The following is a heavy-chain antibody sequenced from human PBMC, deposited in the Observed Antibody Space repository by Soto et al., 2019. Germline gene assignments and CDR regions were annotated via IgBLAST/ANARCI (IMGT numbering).Heavy chain of an antibody. CDR2: TSGYNTHT. J-gene: IGHJ4*02. D-gene: IGHD6-13*01. CDR1: GYTFSSYG. V-gene: IGHV1-18*01. Sequence: QIQLVQSGAEVKKPGTSVKVTCKTSGYTFSSYGVTWVRQAPGQGLEWIGWTSGYNTHTSYAPKLHDRVIMTTDLPTGTASMELRSLRSDDTAIYYCARGSSYGRSSWPDYWGQGTLVIVSS. CDR3: ARGSSYGRSSWPDY.